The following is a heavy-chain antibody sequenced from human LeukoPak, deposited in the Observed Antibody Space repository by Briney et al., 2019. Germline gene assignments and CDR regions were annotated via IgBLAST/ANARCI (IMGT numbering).Heavy chain of an antibody. CDR3: ARARYGSGGYFFDF. CDR1: GFNFNSYW. Sequence: GGSLRLSCAASGFNFNSYWMSWVPQAPGKGLECVANIKQDGSDIYFVDSVKGRFTISRDNAKNSLYLQMNSLRGEDTAVYYCARARYGSGGYFFDFWGQGTLVTVSS. D-gene: IGHD3-10*01. V-gene: IGHV3-7*04. CDR2: IKQDGSDI. J-gene: IGHJ4*02.